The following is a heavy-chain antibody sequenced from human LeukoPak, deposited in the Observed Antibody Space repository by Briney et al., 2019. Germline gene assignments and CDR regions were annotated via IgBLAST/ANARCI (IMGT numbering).Heavy chain of an antibody. CDR1: GSTFSSYA. V-gene: IGHV3-23*01. D-gene: IGHD3-22*01. J-gene: IGHJ4*02. CDR2: ITSSGAAT. Sequence: GGSLRLSCAASGSTFSSYAMSWVRQAPGKGLEWVSSITSSGAATYYADSVKGRFTISRDNSDNTLYLQMNSLRAEDTAVYYCAKDRPNYYGSNGHYYKLNGDCWGQGTLVTVSS. CDR3: AKDRPNYYGSNGHYYKLNGDC.